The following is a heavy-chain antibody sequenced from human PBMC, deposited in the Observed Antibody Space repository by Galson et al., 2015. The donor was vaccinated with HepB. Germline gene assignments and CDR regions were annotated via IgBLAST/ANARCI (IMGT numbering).Heavy chain of an antibody. CDR1: GFTVSSNY. Sequence: SLRLSCAASGFTVSSNYMSWVCQAPGKGLEWVSVIYSGGSTYYADSVKGRFAISRDNSKNTLYLQMNSLRAEDTAVYYCARALSLSPRKYLLGEHYYYYGMDVWGQGTTVTVSS. J-gene: IGHJ6*02. CDR3: ARALSLSPRKYLLGEHYYYYGMDV. V-gene: IGHV3-53*01. CDR2: IYSGGST. D-gene: IGHD2/OR15-2a*01.